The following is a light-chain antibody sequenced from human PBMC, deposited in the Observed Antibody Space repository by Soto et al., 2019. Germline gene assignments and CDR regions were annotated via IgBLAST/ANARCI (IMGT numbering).Light chain of an antibody. V-gene: IGLV1-47*01. CDR2: KSN. J-gene: IGLJ1*01. Sequence: QSVLTQPPSASGTPGQKVTISCSGSGSNIGNNHVYWYQQFPRTAPELLIYKSNQRPSAVPDRFSGSRSDSSAFLAISGLRSEDEADYYCAAWDDSLTGHVFGTGTKLTVL. CDR3: AAWDDSLTGHV. CDR1: GSNIGNNH.